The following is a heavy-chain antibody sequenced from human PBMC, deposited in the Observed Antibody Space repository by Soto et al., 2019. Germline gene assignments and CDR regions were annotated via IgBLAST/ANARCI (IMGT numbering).Heavy chain of an antibody. CDR1: GGSISSGDYY. V-gene: IGHV4-30-4*01. J-gene: IGHJ6*01. Sequence: QVQLQESGPGLVKPSQTLSLTCTVSGGSISSGDYYWSWIRQPPGKGLEWIGYIYYSGSTYYNPSLKCRVTRSVDTYKNQFSRKLSSVTAADTAVYYCARDTDWNPSYYYDGMDVWGQGTTVTVSS. CDR3: ARDTDWNPSYYYDGMDV. D-gene: IGHD1-1*01. CDR2: IYYSGST.